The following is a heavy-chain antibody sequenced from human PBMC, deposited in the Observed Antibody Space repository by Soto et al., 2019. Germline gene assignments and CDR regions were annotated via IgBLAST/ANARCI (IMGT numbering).Heavy chain of an antibody. CDR3: ARGRWELLWFGELPPYYYGMDV. Sequence: SETLSLTCTVSGGSISSSTYYWGWMRQPPGKGLEWIGEINHSGSTNYNPSLKSRVTISVDTSKNQFSLKLSSVTAADTAVYYCARGRWELLWFGELPPYYYGMDVWGQGTTVTVSS. D-gene: IGHD3-10*01. V-gene: IGHV4-39*07. CDR1: GGSISSSTYY. J-gene: IGHJ6*02. CDR2: INHSGST.